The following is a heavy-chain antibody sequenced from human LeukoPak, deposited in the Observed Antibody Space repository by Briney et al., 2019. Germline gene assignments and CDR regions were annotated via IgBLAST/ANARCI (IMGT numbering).Heavy chain of an antibody. V-gene: IGHV4-34*01. CDR2: INHSGST. D-gene: IGHD2-2*01. CDR3: ARGRRTGYCSSTSCYSYYYYGTAV. CDR1: GGSFSCYY. J-gene: IGHJ6*02. Sequence: SETLSLTCAVYGGSFSCYYWSWIPQPPGKGLEWIGEINHSGSTNYNPSLKSRVTISVDTSKNQFSLKLSSVTAAHTAVSSCARGRRTGYCSSTSCYSYYYYGTAVWGQATTVTVSS.